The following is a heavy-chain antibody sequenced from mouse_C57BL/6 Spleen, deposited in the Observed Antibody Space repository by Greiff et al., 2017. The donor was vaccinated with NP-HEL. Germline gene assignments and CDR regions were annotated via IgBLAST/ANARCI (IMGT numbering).Heavy chain of an antibody. D-gene: IGHD1-1*01. V-gene: IGHV1-69*01. CDR3: ANYGSRGYFDV. Sequence: VQVVESGAELVMPGASVKLSCKASGYTFTSYWMHWVKQRPGQGLEWIGEIDPSDSYTNYNQKFKGKSTLTVDKSSSTAYMQLSSLTSEDSAVYYCANYGSRGYFDVWGTGTTVTVSS. J-gene: IGHJ1*03. CDR1: GYTFTSYW. CDR2: IDPSDSYT.